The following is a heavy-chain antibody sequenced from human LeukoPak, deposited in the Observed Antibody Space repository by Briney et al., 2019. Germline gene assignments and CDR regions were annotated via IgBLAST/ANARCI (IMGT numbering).Heavy chain of an antibody. J-gene: IGHJ4*02. Sequence: PGGSLRLSCAASGFTFSSYGMHWVRQAPGKGLEWVAFIRYDGSNKYYADSVKGRFTISRDNSKNTLYLQMNSLRAEDTAVYYCAKLALYGDYTDFDYWGQGTLVTVSS. CDR3: AKLALYGDYTDFDY. D-gene: IGHD4-17*01. CDR1: GFTFSSYG. CDR2: IRYDGSNK. V-gene: IGHV3-30*02.